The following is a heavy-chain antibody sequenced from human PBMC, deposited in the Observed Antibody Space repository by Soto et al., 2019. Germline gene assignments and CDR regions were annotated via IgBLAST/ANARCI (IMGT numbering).Heavy chain of an antibody. J-gene: IGHJ5*02. CDR1: GYTSTSRY. CDR3: ARGVVVTARPPGWAPPPFDP. V-gene: IGHV1-46*01. D-gene: IGHD2-21*02. CDR2: INPSGGST. Sequence: GASVKVSCKASGYTSTSRYLHWLRQARGQGLEWMGIINPSGGSTSYAQKFQGRVTMTRDTSTSTVYMELSSLRSEDTAVYYCARGVVVTARPPGWAPPPFDPWGQGTLVTVSS.